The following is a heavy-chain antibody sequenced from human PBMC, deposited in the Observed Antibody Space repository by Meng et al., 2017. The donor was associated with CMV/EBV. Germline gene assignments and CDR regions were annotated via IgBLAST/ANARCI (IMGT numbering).Heavy chain of an antibody. J-gene: IGHJ4*01. CDR3: ALTMVVTRGFFDY. D-gene: IGHD4-23*01. Sequence: SGPTLVKLTQTLTLTCTFSGFSLSTIGVRVSWIRQPPGKALEWLAHIDWYDDQFYSTSLKTRLTISKDTSKNQVVLTMTNMDPVDTATYYCALTMVVTRGFFDYWGQGTLVTVSS. CDR1: GFSLSTIGVR. V-gene: IGHV2-70D*14. CDR2: IDWYDDQ.